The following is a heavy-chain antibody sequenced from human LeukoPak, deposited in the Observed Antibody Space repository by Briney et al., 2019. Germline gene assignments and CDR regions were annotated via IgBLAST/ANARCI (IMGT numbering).Heavy chain of an antibody. Sequence: SETLSLTCAVYGGSFSGYYWSWIRRPPGKGLEWIGEINHSGSTNYNPSLKSRVTISVDTSKNQFSLKLSSVTAADTAVYYCARGPSRYYYDSSGYPFDYWGQGTLVTVSS. J-gene: IGHJ4*02. D-gene: IGHD3-22*01. CDR1: GGSFSGYY. CDR2: INHSGST. V-gene: IGHV4-34*01. CDR3: ARGPSRYYYDSSGYPFDY.